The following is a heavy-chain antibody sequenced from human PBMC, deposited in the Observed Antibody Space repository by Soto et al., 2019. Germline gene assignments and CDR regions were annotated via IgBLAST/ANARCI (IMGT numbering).Heavy chain of an antibody. V-gene: IGHV1-69*13. CDR3: ARAPLRWTFDC. D-gene: IGHD4-17*01. J-gene: IGHJ4*02. CDR2: IIPIFGTA. CDR1: GGTFSSYA. Sequence: SVKVSCKASGGTFSSYAISWVRQAPGQGLEWMGGIIPIFGTANDAQKFQGRGTITADESTSTAYMELSSLRSEDTAVYYCARAPLRWTFDCSGQQTLVIASS.